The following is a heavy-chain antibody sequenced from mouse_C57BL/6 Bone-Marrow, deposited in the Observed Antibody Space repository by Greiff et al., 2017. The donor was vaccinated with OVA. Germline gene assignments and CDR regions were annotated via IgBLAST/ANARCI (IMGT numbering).Heavy chain of an antibody. J-gene: IGHJ4*01. CDR1: GYTFTDYY. V-gene: IGHV1-76*01. CDR2: IYPGSGNT. CDR3: ARGGPYYSNYVDYAMDY. Sequence: VKLVESGAELVRPGASVKLSCKASGYTFTDYYINWVKQRPGQGLEWIARIYPGSGNTYYNEKFKGKATLTAEKSSSTAYMQLSSLTSEDSAVYFCARGGPYYSNYVDYAMDYWGQGTSVTVSS. D-gene: IGHD2-5*01.